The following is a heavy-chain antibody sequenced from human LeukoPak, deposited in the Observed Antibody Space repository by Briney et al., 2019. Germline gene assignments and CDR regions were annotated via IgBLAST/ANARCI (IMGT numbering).Heavy chain of an antibody. CDR2: ISAYNGNT. D-gene: IGHD2-2*01. J-gene: IGHJ4*02. Sequence: ASVKVSCKASGYTFTSYGINWVRQAPGQGLEWMGWISAYNGNTNYAQKLQGRVTMTADTSTSTAYMELRSLRSDDTAVYYCARDGGDCSSTSCYGDWGQGTLVTVSS. V-gene: IGHV1-18*01. CDR3: ARDGGDCSSTSCYGD. CDR1: GYTFTSYG.